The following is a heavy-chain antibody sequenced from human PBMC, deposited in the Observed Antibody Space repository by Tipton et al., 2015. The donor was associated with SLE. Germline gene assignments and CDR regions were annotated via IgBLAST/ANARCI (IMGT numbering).Heavy chain of an antibody. Sequence: TLSLTCTVSGGSTDTYYWNWIRQPPGKGLEWIGYIHYSGTTHDNPSLKSRVTMSVDMSKNQFSLRLTSVTAADTAVYYCARTLGAIAHTVYDAFDIWGQGKMVTVSS. CDR1: GGSTDTYY. CDR3: ARTLGAIAHTVYDAFDI. CDR2: IHYSGTT. J-gene: IGHJ3*02. V-gene: IGHV4-59*01. D-gene: IGHD1-26*01.